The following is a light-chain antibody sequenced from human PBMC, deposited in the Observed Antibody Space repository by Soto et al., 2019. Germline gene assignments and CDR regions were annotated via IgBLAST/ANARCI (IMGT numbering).Light chain of an antibody. V-gene: IGKV3-20*01. Sequence: EILLAQAPVTLSLSPWERATLSCRASQSVRSSYLAWYQQKPGQAPRLLIYGASSRATGIPDRFTGSGSGTDFTLTISRLEPEDFAVYYCQHYDSLSFGQGTRLEIK. CDR2: GAS. CDR3: QHYDSLS. J-gene: IGKJ5*01. CDR1: QSVRSSY.